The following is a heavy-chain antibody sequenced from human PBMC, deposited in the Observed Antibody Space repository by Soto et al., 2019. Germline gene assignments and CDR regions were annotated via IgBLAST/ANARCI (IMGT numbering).Heavy chain of an antibody. CDR3: ANDRVHYDFWSDAFDN. CDR2: ISYDGSNK. D-gene: IGHD3-3*01. J-gene: IGHJ3*02. V-gene: IGHV3-30*18. CDR1: GFTFSSYG. Sequence: QVQLVESGGGVVQPGRSLRLSCAASGFTFSSYGMHWVRQAPGKGLEWVAVISYDGSNKYYADSVKCRFTISRDNSKNTLYLQMNSLRAEDTAVYYCANDRVHYDFWSDAFDNWGQGTMVTVSS.